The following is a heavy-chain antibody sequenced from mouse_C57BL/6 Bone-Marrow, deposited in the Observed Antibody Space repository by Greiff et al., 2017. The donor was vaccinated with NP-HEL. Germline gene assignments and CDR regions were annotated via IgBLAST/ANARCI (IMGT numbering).Heavy chain of an antibody. CDR1: GFNIKDDY. J-gene: IGHJ2*01. CDR2: IDPENGDT. Sequence: LQQSGAELVRPGASVKLSCTASGFNIKDDYMHWVKQRPEQGLEWIGWIDPENGDTEYASKFQGKATITADTSSNTAYLQLSSLTSEDTAVYYCTGVTTDYWGQGTTLTVSS. V-gene: IGHV14-4*01. CDR3: TGVTTDY. D-gene: IGHD2-2*01.